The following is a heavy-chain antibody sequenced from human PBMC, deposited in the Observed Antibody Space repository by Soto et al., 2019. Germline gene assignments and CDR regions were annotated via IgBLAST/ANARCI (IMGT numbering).Heavy chain of an antibody. V-gene: IGHV2-5*01. CDR3: AHTLYYYDSSGYYSDY. CDR2: IYWNDDK. Sequence: SGPTLVNPTQTLTLTCTFSGFSLSTSGVGVGWIRQPPGKALEWLALIYWNDDKRYSPSLKSRLTITKDTSKNQVVLTMTNMDPVDTATYYCAHTLYYYDSSGYYSDYWGQGTLVTVSS. J-gene: IGHJ4*02. D-gene: IGHD3-22*01. CDR1: GFSLSTSGVG.